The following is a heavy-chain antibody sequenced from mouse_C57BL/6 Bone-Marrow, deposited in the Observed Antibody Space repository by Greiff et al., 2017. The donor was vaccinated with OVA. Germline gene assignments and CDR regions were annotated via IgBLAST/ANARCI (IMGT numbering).Heavy chain of an antibody. CDR2: IDPSDSYT. D-gene: IGHD1-1*01. CDR1: GYTFTSYW. J-gene: IGHJ2*01. Sequence: QVQLQQPGAELVMPGASVKLSCKASGYTFTSYWMHWVKQRPGQGLEWIGEIDPSDSYTNYNQKFKGKSTLTVDKSSSTAYMQLSSLTSEDSAVDYCARWSTVVASEDYWGKGTTLTVSS. V-gene: IGHV1-69*01. CDR3: ARWSTVVASEDY.